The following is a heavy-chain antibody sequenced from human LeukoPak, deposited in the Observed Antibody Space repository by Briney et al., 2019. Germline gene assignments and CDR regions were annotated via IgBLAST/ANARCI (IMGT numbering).Heavy chain of an antibody. CDR3: ARDHYYGSGSPPGDTFDI. D-gene: IGHD3-10*01. J-gene: IGHJ3*02. CDR2: ISYDGSDK. Sequence: PGGSLRLSCAASGFTFSSYAMHWVRQAPGKGLEWVALISYDGSDKFYADSVKGRFTISRDNSKNTLYLQMNSLRAEDTAVYYCARDHYYGSGSPPGDTFDIRGQGTMVTVS. V-gene: IGHV3-30-3*01. CDR1: GFTFSSYA.